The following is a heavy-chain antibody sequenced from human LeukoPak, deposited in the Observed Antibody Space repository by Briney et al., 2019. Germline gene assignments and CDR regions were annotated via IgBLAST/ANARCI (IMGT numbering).Heavy chain of an antibody. CDR2: IIPILGLS. V-gene: IGHV1-69*04. Sequence: GASVKVSCKASGGTFSSYAISWVRQAPGQGLEWMGRIIPILGLSNYAQNFQGRVTITADKSTTTAYLELSSLRSDDTAVYYCARARYIGAAAGCLWIDPWGQGTLVTVSS. J-gene: IGHJ5*02. D-gene: IGHD6-13*01. CDR1: GGTFSSYA. CDR3: ARARYIGAAAGCLWIDP.